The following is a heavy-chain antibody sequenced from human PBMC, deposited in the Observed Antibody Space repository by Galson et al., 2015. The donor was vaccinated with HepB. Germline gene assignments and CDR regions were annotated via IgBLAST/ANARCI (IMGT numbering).Heavy chain of an antibody. CDR3: ARDVGSGWDREPPRGYDY. V-gene: IGHV1-18*04. CDR2: ISPHNGNT. CDR1: GYTFTNYE. J-gene: IGHJ4*02. Sequence: SVKVSCKASGYTFTNYEINWVRQAPGQGLEWMGRISPHNGNTKYAQKLQGRVTMTTDTSASTAYMEVRSLRSDDTAVYYCARDVGSGWDREPPRGYDYWGQGTLVTVSS. D-gene: IGHD6-25*01.